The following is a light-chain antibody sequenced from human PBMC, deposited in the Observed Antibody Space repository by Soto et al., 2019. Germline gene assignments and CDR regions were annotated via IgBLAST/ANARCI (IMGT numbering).Light chain of an antibody. CDR3: QQYRTYSRT. V-gene: IGKV1-5*02. CDR2: RAS. CDR1: QTISTW. J-gene: IGKJ1*01. Sequence: DIQMTQSPSTLSASVGDTVTIICRANQTISTWLAWYQQKPGEAPKLLIYRASTLQTGVPARFSGSGSGTEFTLTISSLQPDDFATYYCQQYRTYSRTFGQGTKLDI.